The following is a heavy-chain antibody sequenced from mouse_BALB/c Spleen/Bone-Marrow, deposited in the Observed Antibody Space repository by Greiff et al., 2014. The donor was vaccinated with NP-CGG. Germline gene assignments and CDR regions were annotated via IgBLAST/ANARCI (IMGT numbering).Heavy chain of an antibody. CDR3: ARPFTTVVATVFAY. V-gene: IGHV5-6*01. J-gene: IGHJ3*01. CDR2: IGVGGTYT. Sequence: EVMLVESGGDLVKPGGSLKLSCAASGFTFSGFGMSWVRQSPDKRLEWVATIGVGGTYTYYPDGVKGRFTISRDNAKNTLYLRMSSLKSEDTAMYYCARPFTTVVATVFAYWGQGTLVTVSA. D-gene: IGHD1-1*01. CDR1: GFTFSGFG.